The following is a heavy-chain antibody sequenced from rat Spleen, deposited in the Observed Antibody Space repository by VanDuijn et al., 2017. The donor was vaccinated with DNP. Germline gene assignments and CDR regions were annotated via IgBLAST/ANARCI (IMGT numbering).Heavy chain of an antibody. V-gene: IGHV5-31*01. J-gene: IGHJ2*01. CDR3: TRGSSLPGYLDY. Sequence: EVQLVESGGGLVQPGRSLKVSCAASGFTFSYYWMTWIRQVPGKGLEWIASITGGRGTTSYPDSVKGRFTISRDDGESSLYLQMNSLWSEDTATYYCTRGSSLPGYLDYWGQGVLVTVSS. CDR1: GFTFSYYW. CDR2: ITGGRGTT. D-gene: IGHD1-4*01.